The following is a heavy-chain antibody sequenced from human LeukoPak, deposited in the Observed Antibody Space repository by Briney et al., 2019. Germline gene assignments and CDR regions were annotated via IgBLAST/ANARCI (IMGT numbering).Heavy chain of an antibody. J-gene: IGHJ4*02. CDR1: GYTFTTYG. CDR2: TSAYNGNT. Sequence: ASGKASCKVSGYTFTTYGIGWVRQSPGQGLEWRGWTSAYNGNTDYAQMLQGRPTMTTGTSTHPAYMELGSLRSDHPAFYSCPRRGDNWNDGDYFDYWGQGTLVTVSS. CDR3: PRRGDNWNDGDYFDY. D-gene: IGHD1-20*01. V-gene: IGHV1-18*01.